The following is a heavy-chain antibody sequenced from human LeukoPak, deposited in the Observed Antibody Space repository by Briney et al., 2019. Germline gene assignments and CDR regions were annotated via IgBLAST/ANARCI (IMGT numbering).Heavy chain of an antibody. CDR2: IIPIFGTA. Sequence: SVQVSCKASGGTFSSYAISWVRQAPGQGLEWMGGIIPIFGTANYAQKFQGRVTITADESTSTAYMELSSLRSEDTAVYYCARDRPAATTVVAHDYYYYYGMDVWGQGATVTDSS. D-gene: IGHD4-23*01. V-gene: IGHV1-69*01. J-gene: IGHJ6*02. CDR1: GGTFSSYA. CDR3: ARDRPAATTVVAHDYYYYYGMDV.